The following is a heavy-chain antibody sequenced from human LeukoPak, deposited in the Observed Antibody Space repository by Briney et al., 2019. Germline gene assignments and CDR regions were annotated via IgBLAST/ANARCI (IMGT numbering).Heavy chain of an antibody. CDR1: GYTFTDYY. V-gene: IGHV1-2*02. D-gene: IGHD2-2*01. CDR3: ARANFLYCSSTTCLFDY. Sequence: ASVKVSCKASGYTFTDYYMHWARQAPGQGFEWMGWINPNDGDTNYAQKFQGRVTMTRGTSISTAHMEVSRLRSDDTAVYYCARANFLYCSSTTCLFDYWGQGTLVTVSS. J-gene: IGHJ4*02. CDR2: INPNDGDT.